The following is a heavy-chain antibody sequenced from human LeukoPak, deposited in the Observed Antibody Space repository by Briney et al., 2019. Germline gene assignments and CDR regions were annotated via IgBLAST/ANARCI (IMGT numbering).Heavy chain of an antibody. V-gene: IGHV3-48*01. CDR1: GFTFSTYS. J-gene: IGHJ4*02. D-gene: IGHD3-22*01. CDR2: ISSSSSTR. Sequence: PGGSLRLSCAASGFTFSTYSMNWVRQAPGKGLEWVSYISSSSSTRYYADSVKGRFTISRENAKNSLYLQMNSLRADDTAVYFCAYLDSSGYYYGRLRYWGQGTPVAVSS. CDR3: AYLDSSGYYYGRLRY.